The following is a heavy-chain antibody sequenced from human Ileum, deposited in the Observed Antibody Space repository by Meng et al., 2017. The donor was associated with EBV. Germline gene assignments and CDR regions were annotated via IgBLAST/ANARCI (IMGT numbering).Heavy chain of an antibody. V-gene: IGHV4-4*02. CDR2: IHHTRGP. CDR3: ASNGAFSLDH. Sequence: QVPGDETGPGLVGLSGALSLTCSVSGDSISNEHWWSWVRPSPGKGLEWIGEIHHTRGPNYNPSLKSRVIISVDKSNNHFSLRLSAVTAADTAVYYCASNGAFSLDHWGQGTLVTVSS. D-gene: IGHD2-8*01. J-gene: IGHJ4*02. CDR1: GDSISNEHW.